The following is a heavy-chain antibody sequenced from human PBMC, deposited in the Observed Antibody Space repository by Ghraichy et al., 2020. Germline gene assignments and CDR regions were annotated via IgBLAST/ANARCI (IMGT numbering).Heavy chain of an antibody. Sequence: SETLSLTCAVYGGSFSGYYWSWIRQPPGKGLEWIGEINHSGSTNYNPSLKSRVTISVDTSKNQFSLKLRSVTAVDTAVYYCARGGNTIFGGYGMDVWGQGTTVTVSS. J-gene: IGHJ6*02. CDR3: ARGGNTIFGGYGMDV. D-gene: IGHD3-3*01. CDR1: GGSFSGYY. CDR2: INHSGST. V-gene: IGHV4-34*01.